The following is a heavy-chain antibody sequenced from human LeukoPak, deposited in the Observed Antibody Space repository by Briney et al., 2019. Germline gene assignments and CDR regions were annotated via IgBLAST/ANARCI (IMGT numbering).Heavy chain of an antibody. Sequence: PSETLSLTCTVSGGSISSSSYYWGWIRQPPGKGLEWIGSIYYSGSTYYNPSLKSRVTISVDTSKNQFSLKLSSVTAADTAVHYCARQRKSTEIRGYYDSRTRHSLNLDYWGQGTLVTVSS. V-gene: IGHV4-39*01. CDR2: IYYSGST. CDR3: ARQRKSTEIRGYYDSRTRHSLNLDY. CDR1: GGSISSSSYY. J-gene: IGHJ4*02. D-gene: IGHD3-22*01.